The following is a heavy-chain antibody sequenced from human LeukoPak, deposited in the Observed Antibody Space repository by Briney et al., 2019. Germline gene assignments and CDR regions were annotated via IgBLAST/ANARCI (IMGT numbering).Heavy chain of an antibody. V-gene: IGHV4-39*01. J-gene: IGHJ4*02. CDR2: IYYSGST. D-gene: IGHD1-26*01. CDR1: GGSISSSSYY. Sequence: SETLSLTCTVSGGSISSSSYYWGWIRQPPGQGLEWIGSIYYSGSTYYNPSLKSRVTISVDTSKNQFSLKLSSVTAADTAVYYCAAESGSYISAFDYWGQGTLVTVSS. CDR3: AAESGSYISAFDY.